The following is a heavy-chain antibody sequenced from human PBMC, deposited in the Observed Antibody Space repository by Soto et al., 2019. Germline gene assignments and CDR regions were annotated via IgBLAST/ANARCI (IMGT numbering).Heavy chain of an antibody. CDR1: GFTFSTYG. V-gene: IGHV3-33*01. D-gene: IGHD6-13*01. CDR3: ARTSISGYSSTWLPGY. J-gene: IGHJ4*02. Sequence: QVQLVESGGGVVQPGRSLRLSCAASGFTFSTYGMHWVRQAPGRGLEWVAAIWYDGSNKYYADSVKGRFTISRDNSKNTLYLQMNSLRAEDTDVSYCARTSISGYSSTWLPGYWGQGTLVTVSS. CDR2: IWYDGSNK.